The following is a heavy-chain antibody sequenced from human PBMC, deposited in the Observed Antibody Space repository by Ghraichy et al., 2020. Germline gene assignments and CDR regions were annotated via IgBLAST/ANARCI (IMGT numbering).Heavy chain of an antibody. J-gene: IGHJ2*01. V-gene: IGHV1-69*04. CDR2: IIPILGIA. Sequence: SVKVSCKASGGTFSSYAISWVRQAPGQGLEWMGRIIPILGIANYAQKFQGRVTITADKSTSTAYMELSSLRSEDTAVYYCARDLGVYSGYDSRRPYDWYFDLWGRGTLVTVSS. CDR1: GGTFSSYA. D-gene: IGHD5-12*01. CDR3: ARDLGVYSGYDSRRPYDWYFDL.